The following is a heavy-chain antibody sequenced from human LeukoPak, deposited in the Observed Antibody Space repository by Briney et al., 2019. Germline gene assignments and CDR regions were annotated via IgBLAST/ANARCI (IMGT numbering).Heavy chain of an antibody. J-gene: IGHJ5*02. CDR1: GGSFSGYY. CDR2: INHSGST. CDR3: ARSSYWNYAWFDP. Sequence: PSETLSLTCAVYGGSFSGYYWSWIRQPPGKGLEWIGEINHSGSTNYNPSLKSRVTISVDTSKNQFSLKLSSVTAADTAVYYCARSSYWNYAWFDPWGQGTLVTVSS. D-gene: IGHD1-7*01. V-gene: IGHV4-34*01.